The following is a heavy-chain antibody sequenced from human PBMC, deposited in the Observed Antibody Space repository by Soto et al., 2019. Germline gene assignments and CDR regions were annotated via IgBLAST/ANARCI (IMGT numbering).Heavy chain of an antibody. J-gene: IGHJ4*01. CDR1: GFSFKNYA. D-gene: IGHD3-10*01. V-gene: IGHV3-30-3*01. Sequence: QVQLVESGGGVVQPGSSLRLSCAASGFSFKNYAFHWVRQAPGKGLEWVALISHNDEPKIFYADSVQGRFTISRDNVKNTVYLLMNSLRDEDTAVYHCARGVRAETYYNAFDYWGQGTQVSVSS. CDR2: ISHNDEPKI. CDR3: ARGVRAETYYNAFDY.